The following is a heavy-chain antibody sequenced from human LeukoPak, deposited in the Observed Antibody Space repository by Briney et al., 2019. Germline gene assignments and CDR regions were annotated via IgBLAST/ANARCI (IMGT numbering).Heavy chain of an antibody. CDR2: ISSTSTYI. J-gene: IGHJ4*02. CDR3: AKIAVSGPWFFDY. V-gene: IGHV3-21*01. CDR1: GFTFSNHG. D-gene: IGHD6-19*01. Sequence: PGGSLRLSCAASGFTFSNHGMSWVRQAPGKGLEWVSSISSTSTYIYYADSVKGRFSISRDNAKNSLYLEMNSLRAEDTGLYYCAKIAVSGPWFFDYWGQGTLVTVSS.